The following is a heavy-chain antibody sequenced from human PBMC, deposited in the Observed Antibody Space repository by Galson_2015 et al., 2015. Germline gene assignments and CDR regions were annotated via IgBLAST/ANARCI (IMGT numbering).Heavy chain of an antibody. CDR3: ARAPPGLDAFDI. CDR1: GFTFSSYV. CDR2: IGTAGDT. J-gene: IGHJ3*02. D-gene: IGHD3-9*01. V-gene: IGHV3-13*04. Sequence: SLRLSCAASGFTFSSYVMHWVRQATGKGLEWVSAIGTAGDTYYPGSVKGRFTISRENAKNSLYLQMNSLRAGDTAVYYCARAPPGLDAFDIWGQGTMVTVSS.